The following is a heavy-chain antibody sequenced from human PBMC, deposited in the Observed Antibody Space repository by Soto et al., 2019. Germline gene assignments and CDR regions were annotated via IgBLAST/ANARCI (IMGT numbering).Heavy chain of an antibody. V-gene: IGHV4-38-2*01. CDR3: ARGGYDYVWGSYRYLYYYGMDV. D-gene: IGHD3-16*02. CDR2: IYHSGST. CDR1: GYSISSGYY. J-gene: IGHJ6*02. Sequence: PSETLSLTCAVSGYSISSGYYWGWIRQPPGKGLEWIGSIYHSGSTYYNPSLKSRVTISVDTSKNQFSLKLSSVTAADTAVYYCARGGYDYVWGSYRYLYYYGMDVWGQGTTVTVSS.